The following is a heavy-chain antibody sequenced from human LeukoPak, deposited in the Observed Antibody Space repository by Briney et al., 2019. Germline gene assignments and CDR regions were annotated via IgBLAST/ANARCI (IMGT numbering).Heavy chain of an antibody. CDR2: IYIDGTT. CDR1: GFIVSHNY. D-gene: IGHD6-13*01. V-gene: IGHV3-53*01. Sequence: GGSLRLSCAASGFIVSHNYMTWVRQAPGKGLEWISVIYIDGTTYYADSVKGRFTISRDNAKNSLYLQMNSLRAEDTAVYYCARRGSWYNGHGMDVWGQGTTVTVSS. CDR3: ARRGSWYNGHGMDV. J-gene: IGHJ6*02.